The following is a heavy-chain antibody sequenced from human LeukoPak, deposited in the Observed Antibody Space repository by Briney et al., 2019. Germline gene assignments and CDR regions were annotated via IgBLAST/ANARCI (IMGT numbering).Heavy chain of an antibody. J-gene: IGHJ4*02. D-gene: IGHD3-16*01. CDR2: IYYSGST. CDR3: ASPLPIYDYVWGSYGDYFDY. Sequence: SETLSLTCTVSGGFISNGYYWGWIRQPPGKGLEWMGSIYYSGSTYYNPSLKSRVTISVDTSKNQFSLKLSSVTAADTAVYYCASPLPIYDYVWGSYGDYFDYWGQGTLVTVSS. CDR1: GGFISNGYY. V-gene: IGHV4-39*01.